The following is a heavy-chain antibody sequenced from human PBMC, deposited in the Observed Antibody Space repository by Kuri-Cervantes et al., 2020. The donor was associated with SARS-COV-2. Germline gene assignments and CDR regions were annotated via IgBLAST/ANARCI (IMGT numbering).Heavy chain of an antibody. CDR3: ARHRDYYDISGFDS. D-gene: IGHD3-22*01. Sequence: GSLRLSCEVSGYSISSGYYWGWIRQPPGKGLEWIGTIYHSGSTYNNPSLKSRVTISVDTSKNQFSLRLNSVTAADTAVYYCARHRDYYDISGFDSWGLGTLVTVSS. J-gene: IGHJ4*02. V-gene: IGHV4-38-2*01. CDR1: GYSISSGYY. CDR2: IYHSGST.